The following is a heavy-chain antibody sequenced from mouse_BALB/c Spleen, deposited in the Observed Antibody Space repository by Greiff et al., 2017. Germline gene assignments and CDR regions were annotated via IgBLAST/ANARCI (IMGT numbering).Heavy chain of an antibody. D-gene: IGHD1-1*01. CDR3: ARDYYGSSYGYFDV. J-gene: IGHJ1*01. CDR1: GFSLTSYG. V-gene: IGHV2-9*02. Sequence: VMLVESGPGLVAPSQSLSITCTVSGFSLTSYGVHWVRQPPGKGLEWLGVIWAGGSTNYNSALMSRLSISKDNSKSQVFLKMNSLQTDDTAMYYCARDYYGSSYGYFDVWGAGTTVTVSS. CDR2: IWAGGST.